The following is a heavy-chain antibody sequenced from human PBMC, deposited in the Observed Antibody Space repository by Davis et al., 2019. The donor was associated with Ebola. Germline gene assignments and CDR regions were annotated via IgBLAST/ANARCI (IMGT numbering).Heavy chain of an antibody. V-gene: IGHV4-59*01. CDR3: ARFSSGSQVTGAFDI. Sequence: PSETLSLTCTVSGGSISNYYWSWIRQPPGKGLEWIGYIYYSGSTNYNPSLKSRVTISVDTSKNQFSLKLSSVTAADTAVYYCARFSSGSQVTGAFDIWGQGTMVTVSS. CDR2: IYYSGST. J-gene: IGHJ3*02. D-gene: IGHD6-19*01. CDR1: GGSISNYY.